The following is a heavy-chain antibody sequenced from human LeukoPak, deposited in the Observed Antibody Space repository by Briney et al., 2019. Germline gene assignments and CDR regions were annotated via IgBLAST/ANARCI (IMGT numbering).Heavy chain of an antibody. Sequence: KPSETLSLTCSVSGGSISSYSWSWIRQPPGKGLEWIGYIYYSGSTNYNPSLKSRVTISVDTSKNQFSLQLNSVTPEDTAIYYCARGGRGYCSSSSCYFDSWGQGALVTVSS. V-gene: IGHV4-59*12. J-gene: IGHJ4*02. CDR1: GGSISSYS. D-gene: IGHD2-2*01. CDR2: IYYSGST. CDR3: ARGGRGYCSSSSCYFDS.